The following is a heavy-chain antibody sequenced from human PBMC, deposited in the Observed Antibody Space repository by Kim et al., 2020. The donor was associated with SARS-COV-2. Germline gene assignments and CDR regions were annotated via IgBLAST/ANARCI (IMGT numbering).Heavy chain of an antibody. V-gene: IGHV4-34*01. CDR1: GGSFSGYY. D-gene: IGHD1-26*01. CDR3: AREYGGSYTFDI. J-gene: IGHJ3*02. CDR2: INHSGST. Sequence: SETLSLTCAVYGGSFSGYYWSWIRQPPGKGLEWIGEINHSGSTNYNPSLKSRVTISVDTSKNQFSLKLSSVTAADTAVYYCAREYGGSYTFDIWGQGTMV.